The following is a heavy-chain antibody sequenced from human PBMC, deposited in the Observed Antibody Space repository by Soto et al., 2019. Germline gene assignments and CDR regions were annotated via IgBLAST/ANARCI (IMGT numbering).Heavy chain of an antibody. J-gene: IGHJ4*02. CDR1: GFIFSDST. CDR2: VSTSGRSN. V-gene: IGHV3-64D*06. CDR3: VKQARGLDGVASNY. D-gene: IGHD3-16*01. Sequence: ESLRLSCSASGFIFSDSTIYWVRQLPGKGLEAISAVSTSGRSNYYDDSVKDRFTISRNNSKNTQFLQMGSLRPEDTAIYYCVKQARGLDGVASNYWGQGTQVTVSS.